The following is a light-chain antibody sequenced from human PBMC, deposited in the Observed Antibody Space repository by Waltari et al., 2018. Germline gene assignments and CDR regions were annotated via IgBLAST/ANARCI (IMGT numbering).Light chain of an antibody. V-gene: IGLV2-8*01. CDR2: EVT. J-gene: IGLJ3*02. CDR3: SSYAGGSSLM. Sequence: QSALTQPPSASGSPGQSTTISCPGISTDVAGYDPVFWYQQHPGKAPKLLIYEVTKRPSGVPDRFSGSKSDNTASLAVSGLQAEDEADYYCSSYAGGSSLMFGGGTKLTVL. CDR1: STDVAGYDP.